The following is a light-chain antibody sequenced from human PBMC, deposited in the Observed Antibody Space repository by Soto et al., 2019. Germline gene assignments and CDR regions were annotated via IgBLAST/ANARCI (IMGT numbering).Light chain of an antibody. CDR2: DDI. CDR1: NIGSKG. J-gene: IGLJ2*01. Sequence: SYELTQAPSVSVAPGQTAEITCGGNNIGSKGVHWYRQKPGQAPVLVVYDDIDRPSGIPERFSGSNSGNTATLTINTVVAGDEADYYCQVWDSTNNHRVFGGGTKVTVL. V-gene: IGLV3-21*02. CDR3: QVWDSTNNHRV.